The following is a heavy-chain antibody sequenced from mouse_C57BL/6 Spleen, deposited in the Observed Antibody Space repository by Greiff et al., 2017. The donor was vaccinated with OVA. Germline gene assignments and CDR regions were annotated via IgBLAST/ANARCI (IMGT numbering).Heavy chain of an antibody. CDR1: GYTFTDYN. Sequence: VQLQQPGAELVKPGASVKMSCKASGYTFTDYNMHWVKQSHGKSLEWIGYINPNNGGTSYNQKFKGKATLTVNKSSSTAYMELRSLTSEDSAVYYCARALDSSGPPWFAYWGQGTLVTVSA. CDR3: ARALDSSGPPWFAY. J-gene: IGHJ3*01. D-gene: IGHD3-2*02. CDR2: INPNNGGT. V-gene: IGHV1-22*01.